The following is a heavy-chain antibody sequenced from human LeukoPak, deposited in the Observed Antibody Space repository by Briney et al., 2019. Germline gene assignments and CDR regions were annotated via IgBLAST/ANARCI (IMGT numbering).Heavy chain of an antibody. J-gene: IGHJ4*02. CDR2: INPSGGST. V-gene: IGHV1-46*01. D-gene: IGHD3-22*01. CDR1: GYTFTSYY. Sequence: ASVKVSCKASGYTFTSYYMHWVRQAPGQGLEWMGIINPSGGSTSYAQKFQGRVTMTRDMSTSTVYMELSSLRSEDTAVYYCARDQYYYDSSGYYGIYDYWGQGTLSPSPQ. CDR3: ARDQYYYDSSGYYGIYDY.